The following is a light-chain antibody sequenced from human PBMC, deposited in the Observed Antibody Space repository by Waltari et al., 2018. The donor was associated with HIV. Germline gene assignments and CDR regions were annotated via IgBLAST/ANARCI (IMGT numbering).Light chain of an antibody. Sequence: IVLTQSPATLSLSPGERGTLSCRASQSVSRSLVWYQQKPGQAPRLLIYDASNRATGIPARFSGSGSGTDFTLTISSVEPEDFVVYYCQQRKNWPFTFGQGTKLEIK. CDR2: DAS. CDR3: QQRKNWPFT. CDR1: QSVSRS. V-gene: IGKV3-11*01. J-gene: IGKJ2*01.